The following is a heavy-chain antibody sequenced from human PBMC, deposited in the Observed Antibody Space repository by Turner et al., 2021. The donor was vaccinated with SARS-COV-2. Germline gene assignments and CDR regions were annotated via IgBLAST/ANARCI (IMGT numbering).Heavy chain of an antibody. Sequence: EVQLVDSGGGLVQPGGSLCLSCAASRFTVSSNYMSWVRQAPGKGLEWVSVIYSGGSTYYADSVKGRFTISRHNYKNTLYLQMNSLRAEDTAVYYCARETWGRDPDYWGQGTLVTVSS. CDR3: ARETWGRDPDY. D-gene: IGHD3-16*01. J-gene: IGHJ4*02. CDR2: IYSGGST. CDR1: RFTVSSNY. V-gene: IGHV3-53*04.